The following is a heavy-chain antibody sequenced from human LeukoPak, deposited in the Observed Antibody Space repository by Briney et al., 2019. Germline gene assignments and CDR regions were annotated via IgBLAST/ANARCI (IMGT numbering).Heavy chain of an antibody. Sequence: ASVTVSCTASGYTFTSNYIHWVRQAPGQGLEWMGMIYPRDGSTSYAQKFQGRVTVTRDTSTSTVHMELSGLRSEDTAVYYCARDQEGFDYWGQGTLVTVSS. CDR3: ARDQEGFDY. CDR1: GYTFTSNY. V-gene: IGHV1-46*01. CDR2: IYPRDGST. J-gene: IGHJ4*02.